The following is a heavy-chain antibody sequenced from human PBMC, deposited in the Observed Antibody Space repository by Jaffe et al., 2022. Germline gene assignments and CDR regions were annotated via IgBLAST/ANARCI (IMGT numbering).Heavy chain of an antibody. CDR2: IRYDGSNK. Sequence: QVQLVESGGGVVQPGGSLRLSCAASGFTFSSYGMHWVRQAPGKGLEWVAFIRYDGSNKYYADSVKGRFTISRDNSKNTLYLQMNSLRAEDTAVYYCAKDPFPGYSSSWYVDYFDYWGQGTLVTVSS. D-gene: IGHD6-13*01. V-gene: IGHV3-30*02. J-gene: IGHJ4*02. CDR3: AKDPFPGYSSSWYVDYFDY. CDR1: GFTFSSYG.